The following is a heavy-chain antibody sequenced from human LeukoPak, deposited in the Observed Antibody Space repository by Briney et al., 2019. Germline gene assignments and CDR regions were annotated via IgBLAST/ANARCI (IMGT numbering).Heavy chain of an antibody. Sequence: PGRSLRLSCAASGFTFSSYGMHWVRQAPGKGLEWVAVIWYDGSNKYYADSVKGRFTISRDNSKNTLYLQMNGLRAEDTAVYYGPKDRDKNDAFDIWGQGTMVTVSS. V-gene: IGHV3-33*06. CDR2: IWYDGSNK. D-gene: IGHD2-15*01. J-gene: IGHJ3*02. CDR1: GFTFSSYG. CDR3: PKDRDKNDAFDI.